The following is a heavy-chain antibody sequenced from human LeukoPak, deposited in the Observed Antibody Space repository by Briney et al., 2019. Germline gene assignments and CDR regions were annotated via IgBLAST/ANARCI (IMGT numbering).Heavy chain of an antibody. CDR1: GFTFSSYA. J-gene: IGHJ4*02. CDR3: AKLIAAAGTFDY. V-gene: IGHV3-23*01. CDR2: ISGSGGST. D-gene: IGHD6-13*01. Sequence: PGGSLRLSCAASGFTFSSYAMSWVRQAPGKGLEWVSAISGSGGSTYYADSVKGRFTMSRDNSKNTLYLQMNSLRAEDTAVYYCAKLIAAAGTFDYWGQGTLVTVSS.